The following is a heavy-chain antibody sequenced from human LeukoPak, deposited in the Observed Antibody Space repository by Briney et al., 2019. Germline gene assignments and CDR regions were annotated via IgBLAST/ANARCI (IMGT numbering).Heavy chain of an antibody. Sequence: GESLKISCQGSGYSFTTYWSAGVRQMPGKGLECMGIIYPGDSEIRYSPSFQGQVTISADKSISTAYLQWSSLKASDTAMYFCARHFLSATASLLDYWGQGTLVTVSS. CDR1: GYSFTTYW. CDR3: ARHFLSATASLLDY. CDR2: IYPGDSEI. V-gene: IGHV5-51*01. J-gene: IGHJ4*02. D-gene: IGHD2-21*02.